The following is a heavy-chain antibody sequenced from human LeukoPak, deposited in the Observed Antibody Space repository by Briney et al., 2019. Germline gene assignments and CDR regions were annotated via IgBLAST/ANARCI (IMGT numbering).Heavy chain of an antibody. J-gene: IGHJ5*02. CDR2: INSKTNGGTT. V-gene: IGHV3-15*01. D-gene: IGHD2-15*01. CDR3: ARDGCSGGSCYYNWFDP. Sequence: GGSLRLSCAASGFTFSNAWMSWVRQAPGKGLEWVGRINSKTNGGTTDYAAPVKGRFTISRGDSKNTLYLQMNSLRAEDTAVYYCARDGCSGGSCYYNWFDPWGQGTLVTVSS. CDR1: GFTFSNAW.